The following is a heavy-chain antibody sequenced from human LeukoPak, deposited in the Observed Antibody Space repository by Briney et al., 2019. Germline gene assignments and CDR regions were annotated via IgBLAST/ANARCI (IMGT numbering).Heavy chain of an antibody. D-gene: IGHD3-16*01. CDR1: GFTFTNYW. V-gene: IGHV3-74*01. CDR2: INTDGSST. J-gene: IGHJ4*02. Sequence: GGSLRLSCAASGFTFTNYWMHWVRQAPGKGLVWASHINTDGSSTNYADSVKGRSTISRDNAKNTLYLQMNSLRAEDTAVYYCARDPGAYFDYWGQGTLVTVSS. CDR3: ARDPGAYFDY.